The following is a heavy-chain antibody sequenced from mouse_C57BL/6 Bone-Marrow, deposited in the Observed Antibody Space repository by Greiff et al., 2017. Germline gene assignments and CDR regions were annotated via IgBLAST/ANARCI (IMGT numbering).Heavy chain of an antibody. CDR2: IYPRSGNT. Sequence: QVQLKESGAELARPGASVKLSCKASGYTFPSYGISWVKQRPGQGLEWIGEIYPRSGNTYYNEKFKGKATLTADKSSSTAYMELRSLTSEDSAVYFCARPLYYFDYWGQGTTLTVSS. CDR1: GYTFPSYG. V-gene: IGHV1-81*01. CDR3: ARPLYYFDY. J-gene: IGHJ2*01.